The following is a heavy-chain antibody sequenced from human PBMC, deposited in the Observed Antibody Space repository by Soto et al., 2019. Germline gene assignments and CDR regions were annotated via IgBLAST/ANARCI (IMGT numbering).Heavy chain of an antibody. V-gene: IGHV1-8*01. CDR1: GYTFTSYD. D-gene: IGHD6-13*01. CDR3: ATARGIAAAGTSCFNS. J-gene: IGHJ5*01. Sequence: ASVKVSCQASGYTFTSYDINWVRQATGEGLEWMGWRNPNSGNTGYAHKCQGRVTMTRNTSISTAYMELSSLRSEDTAVYYCATARGIAAAGTSCFNSWGQGNVVTVSS. CDR2: RNPNSGNT.